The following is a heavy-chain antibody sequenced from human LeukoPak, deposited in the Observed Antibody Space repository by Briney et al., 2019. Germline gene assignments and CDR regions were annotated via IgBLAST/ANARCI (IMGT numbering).Heavy chain of an antibody. Sequence: GGSLRLSCAASGFTFSSYYMNWVRQAPGKGLEWVSSISSSSSYIYYADSVKGRFTISRDNAKNSLYLQVSSLRAEDTAVYYCARAGAAGDYQYYYYGMDVWGQGTTVTVSS. J-gene: IGHJ6*02. V-gene: IGHV3-21*01. CDR2: ISSSSSYI. CDR1: GFTFSSYY. D-gene: IGHD4-17*01. CDR3: ARAGAAGDYQYYYYGMDV.